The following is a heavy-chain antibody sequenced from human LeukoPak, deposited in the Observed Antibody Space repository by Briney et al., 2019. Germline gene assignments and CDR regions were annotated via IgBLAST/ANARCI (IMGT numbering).Heavy chain of an antibody. D-gene: IGHD3-22*01. Sequence: SETLSLTCTVSGGSIISGDYCWSWIRQPPGKGLEWIGYIHHSGSTYYNPSLKSRVTISVDTSKNQFSLKLSSVTAADTAVYYCARAPVIYDSSGYSTAGIDYWGQGTLVTVSS. J-gene: IGHJ4*02. CDR3: ARAPVIYDSSGYSTAGIDY. CDR2: IHHSGST. V-gene: IGHV4-30-4*08. CDR1: GGSIISGDYC.